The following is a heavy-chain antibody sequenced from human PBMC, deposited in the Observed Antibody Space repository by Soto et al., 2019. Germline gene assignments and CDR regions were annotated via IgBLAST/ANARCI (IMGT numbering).Heavy chain of an antibody. D-gene: IGHD4-4*01. CDR2: IYYSGRT. J-gene: IGHJ4*02. Sequence: QVQLQESGPGLVKPSETLSPSCTASGGYIRSWYGCWILQPPGKGLAWIGYIYYSGRTHYNPSLKSRVTISVDTSKNQFSLKLSSVTASDTAVYHGARDVANSNPYYFDYWGQGTLVTVSS. V-gene: IGHV4-59*01. CDR1: GGYIRSWY. CDR3: ARDVANSNPYYFDY.